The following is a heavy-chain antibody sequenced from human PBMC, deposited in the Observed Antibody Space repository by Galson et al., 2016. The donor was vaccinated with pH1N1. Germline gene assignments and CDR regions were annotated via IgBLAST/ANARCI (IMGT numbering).Heavy chain of an antibody. J-gene: IGHJ4*02. CDR2: IDNDGRGT. CDR3: ARNWWGIDY. CDR1: GFTFDEYA. V-gene: IGHV3-74*01. D-gene: IGHD2-15*01. Sequence: SLRLSCAASGFTFDEYAMHWVRQAPGKGLVWVARIDNDGRGTSHADSVRGRFAISRDNAENMLYLQMNSLRTDDTDVYYCARNWWGIDYWGQGALVTVSS.